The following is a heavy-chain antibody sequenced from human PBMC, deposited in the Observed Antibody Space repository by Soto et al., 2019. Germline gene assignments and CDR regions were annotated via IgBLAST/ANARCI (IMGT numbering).Heavy chain of an antibody. J-gene: IGHJ3*02. D-gene: IGHD5-12*01. CDR1: GGTFSSYT. V-gene: IGHV1-69*02. Sequence: QVQLVQSGAEVKKPGSSVKVSCKASGGTFSSYTISWVRQAPGQGLEWMGRIIPILGIANYAQKFQGRVTITADKSTSTAYMELSSLRSEDTAVYYCARMGVEMATITGGDDDAFDIWGQGTMVTVSS. CDR3: ARMGVEMATITGGDDDAFDI. CDR2: IIPILGIA.